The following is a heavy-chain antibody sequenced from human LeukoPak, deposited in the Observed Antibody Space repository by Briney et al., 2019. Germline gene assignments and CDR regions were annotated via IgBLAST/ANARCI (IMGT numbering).Heavy chain of an antibody. CDR2: INRNGGGR. J-gene: IGHJ4*02. Sequence: ASVTVSCKASGYTSTEYYIHWVRQAPGQGLGWIGWINRNGGGRNPAQKFQGRVTMTRDTSINTAYMDLSSLRSDDTAVYYCARVARYSSGWLEYWGQGTLVTVSS. D-gene: IGHD6-25*01. CDR3: ARVARYSSGWLEY. V-gene: IGHV1-2*02. CDR1: GYTSTEYY.